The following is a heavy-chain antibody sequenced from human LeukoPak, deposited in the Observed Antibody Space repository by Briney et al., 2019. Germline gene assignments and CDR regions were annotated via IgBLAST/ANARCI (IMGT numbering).Heavy chain of an antibody. J-gene: IGHJ4*02. CDR2: IYYSGST. Sequence: PSETLSLTCTVSGGSIFSYYWSWIRQPPGKGLEWMGYIYYSGSTNYNPSLKSRVTISVDTSKNQFSLRVSSVTAADTAVYYCARLYTSGYFTGDYWGQGSLVTVSS. D-gene: IGHD6-19*01. CDR3: ARLYTSGYFTGDY. CDR1: GGSIFSYY. V-gene: IGHV4-59*08.